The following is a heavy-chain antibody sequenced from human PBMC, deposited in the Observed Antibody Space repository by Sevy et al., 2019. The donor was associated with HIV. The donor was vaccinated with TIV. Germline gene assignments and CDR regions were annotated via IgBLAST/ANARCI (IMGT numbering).Heavy chain of an antibody. CDR2: IKQDGSEK. D-gene: IGHD6-25*01. CDR1: GFTFSTYW. Sequence: GGSLRLSCAASGFTFSTYWMTWVRQAPGKGLEWVANIKQDGSEKYYAESVKGRLTASRDNTKNSVYLQLNSLRAEDTAIYYCARAPVGSGGYFPRGIDYWGQGTLVTVSS. V-gene: IGHV3-7*04. J-gene: IGHJ4*02. CDR3: ARAPVGSGGYFPRGIDY.